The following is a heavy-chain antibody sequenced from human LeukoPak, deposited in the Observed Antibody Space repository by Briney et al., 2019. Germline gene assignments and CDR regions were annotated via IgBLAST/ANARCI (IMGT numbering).Heavy chain of an antibody. CDR1: GFTFSSCE. J-gene: IGHJ3*01. CDR3: ARELGVCSGGSCDAYDL. V-gene: IGHV3-48*03. Sequence: PGGSLRLSCVASGFTFSSCEMNWVRQAPGKGLEWVSFISNSGSNRYYIASVKGRFTISRDNTKNALYLQMNSLRPEDTALYYCARELGVCSGGSCDAYDLWGQGTMVTVSS. CDR2: ISNSGSNR. D-gene: IGHD2-15*01.